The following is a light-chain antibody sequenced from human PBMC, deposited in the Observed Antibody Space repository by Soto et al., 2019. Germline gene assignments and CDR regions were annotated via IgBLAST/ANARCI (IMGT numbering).Light chain of an antibody. V-gene: IGLV1-47*01. CDR2: RND. CDR3: AAWDDSLRGPL. J-gene: IGLJ3*02. Sequence: QSALTQPASVSGSPGQSITISCTGTSSDVGGYNYVSWYQQHPGKAPKLLIYRNDQRPSGVPDRFSGSKSGTSASLAISGLRSEDEADYYCAAWDDSLRGPLFGGGTKLTVL. CDR1: SSDVGGYNY.